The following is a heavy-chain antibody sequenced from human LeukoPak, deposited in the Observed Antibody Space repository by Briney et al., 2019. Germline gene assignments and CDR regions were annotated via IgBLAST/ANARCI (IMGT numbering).Heavy chain of an antibody. CDR2: IKSKTDGGTT. Sequence: GGSLILSCAASGFTFSNAWMSWVRPAPGKGLEWVGRIKSKTDGGTTDYAAPAKGRFTISRDDSKNTLYLQMNSLKTEDTAVYYCTTAVRGYFDYWGQGTLVTVSS. CDR3: TTAVRGYFDY. J-gene: IGHJ4*02. V-gene: IGHV3-15*01. CDR1: GFTFSNAW. D-gene: IGHD3-10*01.